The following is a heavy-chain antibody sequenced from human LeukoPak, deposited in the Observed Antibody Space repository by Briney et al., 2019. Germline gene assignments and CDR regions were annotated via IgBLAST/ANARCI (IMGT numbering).Heavy chain of an antibody. J-gene: IGHJ4*02. Sequence: GGSLRLSCAASGFTFSSYGMHWVRQAPGKGLEWVAFIRYDGSNKYYADSVKGRFTISRDNSENTLYLQMNSLRAEDTAVYYCAKARVGATTSGYWGQGTLVTVSS. CDR1: GFTFSSYG. CDR3: AKARVGATTSGY. CDR2: IRYDGSNK. D-gene: IGHD1-26*01. V-gene: IGHV3-30*02.